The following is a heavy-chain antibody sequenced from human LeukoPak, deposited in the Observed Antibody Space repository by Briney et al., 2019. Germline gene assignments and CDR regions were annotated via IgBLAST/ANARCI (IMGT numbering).Heavy chain of an antibody. V-gene: IGHV3-23*01. CDR1: GFTFSSYA. D-gene: IGHD3-3*01. Sequence: GGSLRLSCAASGFTFSSYAMNWVRQAPGKGLEWVSIISGSGDSTYYADSVKGRFTISRDNSKNTLYLQMNSLRAEDTAVYYCAKGSRHTIFGVIIPFDYWGQGTLVTVSS. CDR3: AKGSRHTIFGVIIPFDY. J-gene: IGHJ4*02. CDR2: ISGSGDST.